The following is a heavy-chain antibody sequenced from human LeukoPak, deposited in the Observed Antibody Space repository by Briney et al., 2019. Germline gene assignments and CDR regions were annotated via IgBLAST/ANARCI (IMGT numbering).Heavy chain of an antibody. CDR2: ISAYNGNT. CDR3: ARDMAYYDSSGYYPFDY. Sequence: ASVKVSCKASGGTFSSYAISWVRQAPGQGLEWMGWISAYNGNTNCAQKLQGRVTMTTDTSTSTAYMELRSLRSDDTAVYYCARDMAYYDSSGYYPFDYWGQGTLVTVSS. D-gene: IGHD3-22*01. J-gene: IGHJ4*02. V-gene: IGHV1-18*01. CDR1: GGTFSSYA.